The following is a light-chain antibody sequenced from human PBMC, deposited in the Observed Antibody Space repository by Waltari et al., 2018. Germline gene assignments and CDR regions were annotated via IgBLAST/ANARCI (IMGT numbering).Light chain of an antibody. CDR3: TSYTTASTCV. Sequence: QSALTQPASVSASPGQSITISCPGTTSDIGSYHYASWYQPYPGNAPKLLIYEVTVRPSGVSHRFSGSKSGNTASLTISGVQAEDEADYYCTSYTTASTCVFGTGTKVTVL. V-gene: IGLV2-14*01. CDR1: TSDIGSYHY. J-gene: IGLJ1*01. CDR2: EVT.